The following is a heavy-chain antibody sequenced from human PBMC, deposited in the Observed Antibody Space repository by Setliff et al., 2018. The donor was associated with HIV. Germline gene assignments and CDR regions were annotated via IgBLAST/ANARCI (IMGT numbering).Heavy chain of an antibody. V-gene: IGHV5-51*01. CDR1: GYTFSMYW. CDR2: LYPGDSDI. CDR3: ARLTAVVPAAIYY. Sequence: GESLKISCQTSGYTFSMYWIGWVRQRPGKGLEWMAILYPGDSDIRYSPSFQGQVTISADKSIGAAYLQWRSLKAWDTGMYYCARLTAVVPAAIYYWGQGTLVTVSS. D-gene: IGHD2-2*01. J-gene: IGHJ4*02.